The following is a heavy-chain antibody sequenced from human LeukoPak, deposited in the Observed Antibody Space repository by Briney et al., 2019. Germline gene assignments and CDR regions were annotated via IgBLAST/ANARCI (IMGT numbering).Heavy chain of an antibody. CDR2: INHSGST. V-gene: IGHV4-34*01. D-gene: IGHD5/OR15-5a*01. Sequence: SETLSLTCAVYGGSFSGYYWSWIRQPPGKGLEWIGEINHSGSTNYNPSLKSRVTISVDTSKNQFSLKLSSVTAADTAVYYCARATHAYGVYDSSEEDFQHWGQGTLVTVSS. CDR1: GGSFSGYY. J-gene: IGHJ1*01. CDR3: ARATHAYGVYDSSEEDFQH.